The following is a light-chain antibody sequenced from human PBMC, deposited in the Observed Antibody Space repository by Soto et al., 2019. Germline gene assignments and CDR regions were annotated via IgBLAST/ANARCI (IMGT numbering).Light chain of an antibody. CDR1: QSISSK. V-gene: IGKV3-15*01. CDR3: PQYNNWPRT. J-gene: IGKJ1*01. Sequence: EIVMTQSPATLSVSPGERATLSCRASQSISSKLAWYQQKGGQAPRLLIYDASTRATGIPARFSGSGSGTEFTLTIASLQSEDFAVYYCPQYNNWPRTFGQGTKVEIK. CDR2: DAS.